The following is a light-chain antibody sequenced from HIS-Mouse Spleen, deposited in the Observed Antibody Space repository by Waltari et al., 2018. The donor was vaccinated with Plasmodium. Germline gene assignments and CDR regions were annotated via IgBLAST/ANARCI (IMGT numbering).Light chain of an antibody. CDR3: CSYAGSYTYV. J-gene: IGLJ1*01. CDR1: SSDVGMYNS. V-gene: IGLV2-11*02. Sequence: QSALPQPRAVSGSPGQSVTISCPGTSSDVGMYNSVSWYQKHPVHAPNLMIYDVSKRPSGVPDRFSGSKSGNTASRTISGLQAEDEADYYCCSYAGSYTYVFGTGTKVTVL. CDR2: DVS.